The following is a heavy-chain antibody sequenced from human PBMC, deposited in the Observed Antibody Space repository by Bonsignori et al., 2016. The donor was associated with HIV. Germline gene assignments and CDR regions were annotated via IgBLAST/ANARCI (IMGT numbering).Heavy chain of an antibody. CDR2: IRSKAYGGTT. D-gene: IGHD6-6*01. CDR1: GFTFGDYA. Sequence: GGSLRLSCTASGFTFGDYAMSWVRQAPGKGLEWVGFIRSKAYGGTTEYAASVKGRFTISRDDSKSIAYLQMNSLKTEDTAVYYCTRDWGSSSSEYFDYWGQGTLVTVSS. J-gene: IGHJ4*02. V-gene: IGHV3-49*04. CDR3: TRDWGSSSSEYFDY.